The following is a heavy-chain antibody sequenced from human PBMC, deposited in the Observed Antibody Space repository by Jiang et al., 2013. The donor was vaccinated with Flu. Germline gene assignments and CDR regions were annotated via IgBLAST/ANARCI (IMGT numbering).Heavy chain of an antibody. CDR1: GFTFTNAW. CDR2: IKNRADGGTT. V-gene: IGHV3-15*01. CDR3: TTGSY. J-gene: IGHJ4*02. Sequence: QLVESGGGLVKPGGSLRLSCAASGFTFTNAWMNWVRQAPGKGLEWVGLIKNRADGGTTDYAAPVKGRFTISRDDSKTTLSLQMNSLKTEDTAVYYCTTGSYWGQGTLVTVSP.